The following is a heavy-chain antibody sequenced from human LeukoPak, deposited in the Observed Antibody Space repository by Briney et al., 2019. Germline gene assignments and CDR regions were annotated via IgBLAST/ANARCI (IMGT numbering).Heavy chain of an antibody. CDR1: GFTFSDYY. D-gene: IGHD1-26*01. J-gene: IGHJ4*02. CDR2: ISSRGSTI. CDR3: ARDVEVGATSGADY. V-gene: IGHV3-11*04. Sequence: GGSLRLSCAASGFTFSDYYMSWIRQAPGKGLEWVSYISSRGSTIYYADSVKGRFTISRDNAKNSLYLQMNSLRAEDTAVYYCARDVEVGATSGADYWGQGTLVTVSS.